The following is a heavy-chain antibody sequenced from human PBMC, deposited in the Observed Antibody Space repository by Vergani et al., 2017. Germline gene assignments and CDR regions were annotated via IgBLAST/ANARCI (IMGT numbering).Heavy chain of an antibody. J-gene: IGHJ4*02. CDR2: ITYNGGRT. CDR3: ANDYNIMGALHY. D-gene: IGHD5-12*01. Sequence: EVRLLESGGGLVQPGGSLRLSCAASGFTFNIYAMSWVRQAPGKGLEWVSAITYNGGRTYYADSVTGRFTISRNNSKNTLFLQVKTLRAEDTGVYDCANDYNIMGALHYWGQGTLVAVSS. CDR1: GFTFNIYA. V-gene: IGHV3-23*01.